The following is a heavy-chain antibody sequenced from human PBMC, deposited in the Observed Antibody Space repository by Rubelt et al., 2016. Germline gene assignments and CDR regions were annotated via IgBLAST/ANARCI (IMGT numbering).Heavy chain of an antibody. CDR1: GYNFKIYG. V-gene: IGHV1-3*01. J-gene: IGHJ6*02. CDR2: INAGYGET. Sequence: QAQLVQSGAEVKKPGASVKVSCKASGYNFKIYGMHWVRQAPGQGLEWMGWINAGYGETKYSQKLEGRLTITTDTSPTTIYMELGSLTSEDTAVYFCARDEDVWGQGTTVTVSS. CDR3: ARDEDV.